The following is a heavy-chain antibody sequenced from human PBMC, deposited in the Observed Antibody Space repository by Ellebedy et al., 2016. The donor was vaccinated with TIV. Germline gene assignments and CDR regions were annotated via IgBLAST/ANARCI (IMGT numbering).Heavy chain of an antibody. CDR1: GYTFTSYY. D-gene: IGHD3-3*01. Sequence: ASVKVSCXASGYTFTSYYMHWVRQAPGQGLEWMGIINPSGGSTSYAQKFQGRVTMTRDTSTSTVYMELSSLRSEDTAVYYCARRITIFGVVIADAFDIWGQGTMVTVSS. CDR2: INPSGGST. CDR3: ARRITIFGVVIADAFDI. J-gene: IGHJ3*02. V-gene: IGHV1-46*01.